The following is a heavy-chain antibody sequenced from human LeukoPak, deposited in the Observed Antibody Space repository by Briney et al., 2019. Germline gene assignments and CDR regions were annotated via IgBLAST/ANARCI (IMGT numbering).Heavy chain of an antibody. CDR1: GFTFSSYG. D-gene: IGHD3-10*01. CDR2: IRYDGSNK. Sequence: GGSLRLSCAASGFTFSSYGMHWVRQAPGKGLEWVAFIRYDGSNKYYAASVKGRFTISRDNAKNSLYLQMNSLRAEDTAVYYCARDGSEEWPIGYWGQGTLVTVSS. J-gene: IGHJ4*02. V-gene: IGHV3-30*02. CDR3: ARDGSEEWPIGY.